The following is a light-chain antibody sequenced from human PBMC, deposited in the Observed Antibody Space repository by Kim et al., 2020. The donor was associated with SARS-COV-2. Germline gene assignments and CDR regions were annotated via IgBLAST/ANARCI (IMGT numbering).Light chain of an antibody. CDR2: QDK. V-gene: IGLV3-1*01. J-gene: IGLJ3*02. CDR3: QSWDSSTVV. CDR1: KMGDKY. Sequence: SYELTQPPSLSVSPGQAANITCSGPKMGDKYVSWYQQKTGQSPLLVIYQDKKRPSVIPERFSGSNSGNTATLTISGAQPLDGADYYCQSWDSSTVVFGGGTQLTVL.